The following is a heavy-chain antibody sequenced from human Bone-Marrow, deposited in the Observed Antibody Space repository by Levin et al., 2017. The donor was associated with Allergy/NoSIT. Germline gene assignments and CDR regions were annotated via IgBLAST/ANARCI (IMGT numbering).Heavy chain of an antibody. D-gene: IGHD2-15*01. CDR1: GFTFSSHA. J-gene: IGHJ6*04. CDR3: AKDYYCGGGGCYGGAVG. V-gene: IGHV3-23*01. CDR2: ISDSGTGT. Sequence: PGGSLRLSCAASGFTFSSHAMTWVRQAPGKGLEWVSAISDSGTGTYFADSVKGRFTISRDNSKNTLFLQMNSLRAEDTAVYYCAKDYYCGGGGCYGGAVGWGKGTTVTVSS.